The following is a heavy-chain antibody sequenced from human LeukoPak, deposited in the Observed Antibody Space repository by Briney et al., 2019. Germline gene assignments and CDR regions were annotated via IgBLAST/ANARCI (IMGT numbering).Heavy chain of an antibody. CDR3: AKDRDWNPYSYGQNPPSDY. J-gene: IGHJ4*02. CDR1: GFTFSSYA. D-gene: IGHD5-18*01. V-gene: IGHV3-23*01. CDR2: ISGSGGST. Sequence: GGSLRLSCAASGFTFSSYAMSWVRQAPGKGLEWVSAISGSGGSTYYADSVKGRFTISRDNSKNTLYLQMNSLRAEDTAVYYCAKDRDWNPYSYGQNPPSDYWGQGTLVTVSS.